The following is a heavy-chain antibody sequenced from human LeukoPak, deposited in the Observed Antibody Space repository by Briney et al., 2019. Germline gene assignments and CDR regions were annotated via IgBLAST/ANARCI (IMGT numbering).Heavy chain of an antibody. D-gene: IGHD4-17*01. Sequence: ASVKVSCKASGYTFTDYYIHWVRQAPGQGLEWMGWINPNSGGTRSAQKFQGRVTMTRDTSISRVYMELSRLRSDDTAVYYCARDSHGDYGLKAYWGQGTLVTVSS. CDR1: GYTFTDYY. CDR2: INPNSGGT. J-gene: IGHJ4*02. CDR3: ARDSHGDYGLKAY. V-gene: IGHV1-2*02.